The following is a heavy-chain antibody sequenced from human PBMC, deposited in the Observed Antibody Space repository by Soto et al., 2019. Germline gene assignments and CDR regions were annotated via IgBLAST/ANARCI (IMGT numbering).Heavy chain of an antibody. J-gene: IGHJ4*02. CDR1: GFTFSSYS. D-gene: IGHD3-16*02. V-gene: IGHV3-21*01. CDR2: ISSSSSYI. CDR3: ARDSEMITFGGVIAPFDY. Sequence: EVQLVESGGGLVKPGGSLRLSCAASGFTFSSYSMNWVRQAPGKGLEWVSSISSSSSYIYYADSVKCRFTISRDNAKNSLYLQMKSLRAEDTAVYYCARDSEMITFGGVIAPFDYWGQGTLVTVSS.